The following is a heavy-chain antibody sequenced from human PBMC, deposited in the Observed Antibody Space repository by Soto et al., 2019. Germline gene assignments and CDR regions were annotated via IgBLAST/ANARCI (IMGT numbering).Heavy chain of an antibody. CDR3: ARIGGADILTGYYSDY. CDR1: GFTFSSYG. Sequence: GGSLRLSCAASGFTFSSYGMHWVRQAPGKGLEWVAVISYDGSNKYYADSVKGRFTISRDNSKNTLYLQMNSLRAEDTAVYYCARIGGADILTGYYSDYWGQGTLVTVSS. J-gene: IGHJ4*02. D-gene: IGHD3-9*01. CDR2: ISYDGSNK. V-gene: IGHV3-30*03.